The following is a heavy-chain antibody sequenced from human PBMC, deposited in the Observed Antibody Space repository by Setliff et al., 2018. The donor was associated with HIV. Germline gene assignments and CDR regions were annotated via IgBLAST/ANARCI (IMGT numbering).Heavy chain of an antibody. CDR2: IYYSGAT. CDR3: AREPTVTSRSGYFDY. Sequence: SETLSLTCAVYGGSFSGYYWSVFRQPPGKGLEWIGYIYYSGATNYLPSLKSRVTMSLDTSKNQFSLNLDSVTAADTAVFYCAREPTVTSRSGYFDYWGQGTLVTVSS. CDR1: GGSFSGYY. V-gene: IGHV4-34*11. J-gene: IGHJ4*02. D-gene: IGHD4-17*01.